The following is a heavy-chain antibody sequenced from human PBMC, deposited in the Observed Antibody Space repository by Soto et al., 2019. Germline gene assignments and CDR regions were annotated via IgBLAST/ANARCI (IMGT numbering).Heavy chain of an antibody. V-gene: IGHV4-39*01. CDR1: GGSISSSRYY. CDR2: VYYSGDT. CDR3: ARLSVVVPRYGLDV. D-gene: IGHD2-21*01. Sequence: PSETLSLTCSVSGGSISSSRYYRSWIRQPPGKGLEWIGTVYYSGDTYYNPSLKSRVTLSADTSKNQFSLTLNSVTAADTALYYCARLSVVVPRYGLDVWGQGTTVTDS. J-gene: IGHJ6*02.